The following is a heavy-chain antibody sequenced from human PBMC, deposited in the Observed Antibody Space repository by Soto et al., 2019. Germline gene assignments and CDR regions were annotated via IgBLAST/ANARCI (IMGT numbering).Heavy chain of an antibody. Sequence: SETLSLTCTVSGGSISSSSYYWGWIRQPPGKGLEWIGNIYYSGSTYYNPSLKSRVTISVDTSKNQFSLKLSSVTAADTAVYYCARHIIRKSGDDYWGQGTLVTVSS. V-gene: IGHV4-39*01. CDR3: ARHIIRKSGDDY. D-gene: IGHD3-3*01. J-gene: IGHJ4*02. CDR1: GGSISSSSYY. CDR2: IYYSGST.